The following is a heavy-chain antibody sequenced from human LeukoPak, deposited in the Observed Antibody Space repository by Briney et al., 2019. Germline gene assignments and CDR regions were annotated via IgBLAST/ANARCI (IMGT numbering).Heavy chain of an antibody. J-gene: IGHJ4*02. CDR2: ISDDGYST. CDR1: RFIFDNYG. Sequence: GGTLRLSCAASRFIFDNYGMTWVRQAPGKGLEWVSGISDDGYSTYYADSVKGRFTISRDNSKSTLYLHMSSLRVEDTAVFYCARVAPPLDDYIRGSFPYYFDYWGQGTLVTVSS. V-gene: IGHV3-23*01. D-gene: IGHD3-16*01. CDR3: ARVAPPLDDYIRGSFPYYFDY.